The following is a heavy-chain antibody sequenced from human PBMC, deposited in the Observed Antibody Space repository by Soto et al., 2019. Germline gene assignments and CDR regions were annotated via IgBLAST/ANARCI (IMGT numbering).Heavy chain of an antibody. V-gene: IGHV3-74*01. CDR2: IHSDGSST. J-gene: IGHJ3*01. Sequence: EVQLLESGGGLVQPGGSMRLSCAASGFTFSYYWMHWVRQAPGMGLVWVSRIHSDGSSTTYADSVKGRFTISSDNAMNTLSLQMNGLRAEDTAVYYCARGYRGAFDLWGQGTVLTVSS. CDR3: ARGYRGAFDL. D-gene: IGHD1-1*01. CDR1: GFTFSYYW.